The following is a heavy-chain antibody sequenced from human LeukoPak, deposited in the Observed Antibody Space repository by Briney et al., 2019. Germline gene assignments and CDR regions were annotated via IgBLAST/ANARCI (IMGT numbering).Heavy chain of an antibody. CDR2: ISDSGVSA. CDR1: GFTFSSYA. CDR3: AKDRGGRDGEFDY. D-gene: IGHD1-26*01. V-gene: IGHV3-23*01. J-gene: IGHJ4*02. Sequence: GGSLRLSCAASGFTFSSYAMSWVRQAPGKGLEWVSDISDSGVSADYADSVKGHFTISRDNSKNTLYLQMNSLRAEDTAVYYCAKDRGGRDGEFDYWGQGTLVTVSS.